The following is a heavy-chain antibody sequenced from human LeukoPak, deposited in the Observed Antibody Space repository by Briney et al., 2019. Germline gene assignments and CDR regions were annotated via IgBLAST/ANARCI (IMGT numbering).Heavy chain of an antibody. J-gene: IGHJ4*02. CDR2: ISWNSGSI. D-gene: IGHD5-24*01. CDR1: GFTFDDYA. V-gene: IGHV3-9*01. CDR3: AKDSSGDGYEYYFDY. Sequence: GGSLRLSCGASGFTFDDYAMHWVRQAPGKGLEWVSGISWNSGSIGYADSVKGRFTISRDNAKNSLYLQMNSLRAEDTALYYCAKDSSGDGYEYYFDYWGQGTLVTVSS.